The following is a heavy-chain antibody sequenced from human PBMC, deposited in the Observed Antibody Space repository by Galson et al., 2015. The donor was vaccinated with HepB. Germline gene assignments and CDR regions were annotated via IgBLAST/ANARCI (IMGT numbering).Heavy chain of an antibody. CDR1: GGSISSGGYY. CDR2: IYYSGST. D-gene: IGHD4-23*01. J-gene: IGHJ4*02. V-gene: IGHV4-31*03. Sequence: TLSLTCTVSGGSISSGGYYWSWIRQHPEKGLEWIGYIYYSGSTYYNPSLKSRVTISVDTSKSQFSLKLSSVTAADTAVYYCARDSLSATVGFDYWGQGTLVTVSS. CDR3: ARDSLSATVGFDY.